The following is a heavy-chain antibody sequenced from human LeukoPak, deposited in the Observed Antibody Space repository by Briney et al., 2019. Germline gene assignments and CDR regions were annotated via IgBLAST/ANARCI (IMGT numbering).Heavy chain of an antibody. V-gene: IGHV1-3*01. D-gene: IGHD2-15*01. CDR3: ASCGGSCYGAGAFDI. J-gene: IGHJ3*02. Sequence: KFQGRVTITRDTSASTAYMELSSLRSEDTAAYYCASCGGSCYGAGAFDIWGQGTMVTVSS.